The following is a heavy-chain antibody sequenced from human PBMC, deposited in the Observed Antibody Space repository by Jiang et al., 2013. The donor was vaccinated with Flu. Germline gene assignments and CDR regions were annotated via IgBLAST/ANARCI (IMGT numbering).Heavy chain of an antibody. CDR3: VGASTGLWSTGYYYYGLGV. CDR2: INHSGSS. V-gene: IGHV4-34*01. D-gene: IGHD5-18*01. CDR1: GGSLSGYY. J-gene: IGHJ6*02. Sequence: LLKPSETLSLTCAVYGGSLSGYYWTWIRQPPGKGLEWIGEINHSGSSNYNPSLKSRVTISVDTSKNQFSLMLISLTAADTAVYYCVGASTGLWSTGYYYYGLGVWGQGTTVTVSS.